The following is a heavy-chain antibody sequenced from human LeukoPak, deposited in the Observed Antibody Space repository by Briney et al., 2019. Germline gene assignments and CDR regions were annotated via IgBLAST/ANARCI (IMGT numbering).Heavy chain of an antibody. V-gene: IGHV4-59*01. Sequence: PSETLSLTCTVSGGSISTYYWSWIRQPPGQGLEWIGYLYYSGNTNYNPSLKSRVTISVDTSKKQFSLKLSSVTAADTAVYYCARVYGYNLYYFDYWGQGTLVTVSS. CDR1: GGSISTYY. CDR3: ARVYGYNLYYFDY. J-gene: IGHJ4*02. D-gene: IGHD5-24*01. CDR2: LYYSGNT.